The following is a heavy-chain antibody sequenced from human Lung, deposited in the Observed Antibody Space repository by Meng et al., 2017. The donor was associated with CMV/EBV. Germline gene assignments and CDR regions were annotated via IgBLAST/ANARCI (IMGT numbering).Heavy chain of an antibody. CDR3: AKGGIVWSGWFDP. CDR1: GFTLSRYW. CDR2: IKQDGSEK. J-gene: IGHJ5*02. D-gene: IGHD3-16*01. Sequence: GGSLRLXXVGSGFTLSRYWMNWVRQAPGKGLEWVATIKQDGSEKNYVDSVKGRFTISRDNAKNSLYLQMKSLSAEDTAVYYCAKGGIVWSGWFDPWGQGNXVTGAS. V-gene: IGHV3-7*01.